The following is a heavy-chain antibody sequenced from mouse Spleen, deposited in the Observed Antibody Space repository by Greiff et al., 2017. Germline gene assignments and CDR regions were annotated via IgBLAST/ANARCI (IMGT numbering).Heavy chain of an antibody. CDR2: IDPSDSET. CDR1: GYTFTSYW. J-gene: IGHJ3*01. CDR3: AREGGRNGFAY. V-gene: IGHV1-52*01. Sequence: QVQLKQPGAELVRPGSSVKPSCKASGYTFTSYWMHWVKQRPIQGLEWIGNIDPSDSETHYNQKFKDKATLTVDKSSSTAYMQLSSLTSEDSAVYYCAREGGRNGFAYWGQGTLVTVSA.